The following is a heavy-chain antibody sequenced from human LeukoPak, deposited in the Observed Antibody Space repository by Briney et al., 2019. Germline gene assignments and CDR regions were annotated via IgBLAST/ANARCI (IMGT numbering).Heavy chain of an antibody. Sequence: PSETLSLTCTVSGGSISSYYWSWIRQPAGKGLEWIGRIYTSGSTNYNPSLKSRVTMSVDTSKNQFSLKLSSVTAADTAVYYCARGLLRFEGTDAFDIWGQGTMVTVSS. J-gene: IGHJ3*02. CDR3: ARGLLRFEGTDAFDI. V-gene: IGHV4-4*07. CDR2: IYTSGST. CDR1: GGSISSYY. D-gene: IGHD3-10*01.